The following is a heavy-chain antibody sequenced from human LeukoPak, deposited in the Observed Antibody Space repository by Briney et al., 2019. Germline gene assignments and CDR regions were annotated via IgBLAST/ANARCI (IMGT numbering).Heavy chain of an antibody. V-gene: IGHV3-23*01. Sequence: GGSLRLSCAASGFTVSSNYMSWVRQAPWKGLEGVSAISGSGGSTYYADSVKGRFTISRDNSKNTLYLQMNSLRAEDTAVYYCAKLGAIGYTTDYWGQGTLVTVSS. CDR2: ISGSGGST. CDR3: AKLGAIGYTTDY. D-gene: IGHD3-16*02. J-gene: IGHJ4*02. CDR1: GFTVSSNY.